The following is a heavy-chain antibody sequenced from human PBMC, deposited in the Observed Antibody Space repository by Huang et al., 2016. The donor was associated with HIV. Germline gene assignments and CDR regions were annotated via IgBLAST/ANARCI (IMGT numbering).Heavy chain of an antibody. V-gene: IGHV4-4*07. J-gene: IGHJ4*02. CDR2: LYTSGTT. CDR1: GGSIRNYY. Sequence: VQLQESGPGLVKPAETLSLTCSVSGGSIRNYYWSWIRQPAGKGLEWIGRLYTSGTTNYNPSLMSRVTMSLDTSKNQFSLRLTSVTAADTAVYYCAREGNDVGGGFDHWGQGTLVTVSS. D-gene: IGHD3-10*02. CDR3: AREGNDVGGGFDH.